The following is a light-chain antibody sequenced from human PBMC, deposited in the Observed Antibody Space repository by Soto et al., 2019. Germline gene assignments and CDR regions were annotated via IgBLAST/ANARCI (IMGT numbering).Light chain of an antibody. J-gene: IGLJ3*02. CDR3: QSYDTVWV. Sequence: NFMLTQPHSVSESPGKTVTISCSASGGTIASNYVQWYHQRPGSVPTTVIYVDNRRPSGVPDRFSGSVDSSSNSASLTISGLKTGDGADYYCQSYDTVWVFGGGTRVTVL. CDR1: GGTIASNY. V-gene: IGLV6-57*02. CDR2: VDN.